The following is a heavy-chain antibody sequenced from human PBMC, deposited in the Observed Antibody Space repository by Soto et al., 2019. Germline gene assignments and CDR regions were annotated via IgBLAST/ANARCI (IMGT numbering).Heavy chain of an antibody. CDR2: IYSGGNT. J-gene: IGHJ6*01. D-gene: IGHD5-18*01. Sequence: GGSLRLSCAASGFSVSSNYMSWVRQAPGKGLEWVSVIYSGGNTHYADSVKGRFTISRDNSKNTLYLQMNNLRAEDTAVYYCARDSTWIPYYHYGMDVWGQGTKVTVSS. V-gene: IGHV3-53*01. CDR1: GFSVSSNY. CDR3: ARDSTWIPYYHYGMDV.